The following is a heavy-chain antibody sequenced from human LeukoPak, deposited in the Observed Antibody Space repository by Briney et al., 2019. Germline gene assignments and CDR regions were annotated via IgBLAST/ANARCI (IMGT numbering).Heavy chain of an antibody. CDR1: GGTFSSYA. D-gene: IGHD2-2*01. J-gene: IGHJ4*02. V-gene: IGHV1-69*04. CDR2: IIPILGIA. Sequence: ASVKVSCKASGGTFSSYAISWVRQAPGQGLEWMGRIIPILGIANYAQKFQGRVTITADKSTSTAYMELSSLRSEDTAVYYCARVVFTNYYFDYWGQGTLVTVSS. CDR3: ARVVFTNYYFDY.